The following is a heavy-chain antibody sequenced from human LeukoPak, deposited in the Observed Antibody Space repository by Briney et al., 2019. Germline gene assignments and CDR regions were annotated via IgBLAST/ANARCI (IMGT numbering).Heavy chain of an antibody. CDR3: AKDRSYYDSSGYYVRQPYYYYYGMDV. CDR2: ISGSGGST. J-gene: IGHJ6*02. CDR1: GFTFSSYA. D-gene: IGHD3-22*01. V-gene: IGHV3-23*01. Sequence: GGSLRLSCAASGFTFSSYAMSWVRQAPGKGLEWVSAISGSGGSTYYADSVKGRFTISRDNSKNTLYLQMNSLRAEDTAVYYCAKDRSYYDSSGYYVRQPYYYYYGMDVWGQGTTVAVSS.